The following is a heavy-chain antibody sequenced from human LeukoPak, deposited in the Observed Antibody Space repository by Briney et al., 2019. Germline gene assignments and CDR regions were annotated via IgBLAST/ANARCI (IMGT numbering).Heavy chain of an antibody. D-gene: IGHD3-3*01. Sequence: GGSLRLSCAASEFTFSSYNMNWVRQAPGKGLEWVSSISSSGSYIYYADSVKGRFTISRDNAKNSLYLQMNSLGAEDTAVYYCAREVFWSGYYSNLHFDYWGQGTLVTVSS. CDR3: AREVFWSGYYSNLHFDY. CDR2: ISSSGSYI. V-gene: IGHV3-21*01. J-gene: IGHJ4*02. CDR1: EFTFSSYN.